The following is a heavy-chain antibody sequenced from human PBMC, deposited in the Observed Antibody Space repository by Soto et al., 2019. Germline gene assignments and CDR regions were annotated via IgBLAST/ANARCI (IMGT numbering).Heavy chain of an antibody. CDR1: GFTFRNYD. J-gene: IGHJ6*02. V-gene: IGHV3-13*05. CDR2: ISAAGDP. CDR3: ARTDRDFYGLEV. Sequence: EVQLVESGGGLVQPGGSLRLSCEASGFTFRNYDMHWVRQGTGKGLERVSGISAAGDPDYADSVEGRFTISRENAQNSFFLQMNSLRVGDTAVYYCARTDRDFYGLEVWGQGTTVIVSS.